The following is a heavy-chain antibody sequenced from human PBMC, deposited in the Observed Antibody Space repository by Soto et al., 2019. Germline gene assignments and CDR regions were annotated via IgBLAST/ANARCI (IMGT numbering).Heavy chain of an antibody. CDR3: ARDYDSSGYPRYYFDY. V-gene: IGHV4-30-2*01. Sequence: SETLSLTCAVSGGSISSDGYSWSWIRQPPGKGLEWIGYMYHSGSTYYNPSLKSRFTISRDNSKNTLCLQMNSLRAEDTAVYYCARDYDSSGYPRYYFDYWGQGTLVTVSS. CDR1: GGSISSDGYS. J-gene: IGHJ4*02. CDR2: MYHSGST. D-gene: IGHD3-22*01.